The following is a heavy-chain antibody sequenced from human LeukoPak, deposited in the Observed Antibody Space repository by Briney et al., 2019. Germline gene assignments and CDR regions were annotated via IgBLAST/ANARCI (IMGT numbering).Heavy chain of an antibody. CDR1: GFTLSSHG. CDR3: ARDLSFGSLDF. CDR2: MWYDGSKE. Sequence: RPGGSLRLSCAASGFTLSSHGMHWVRQAPGKGLEWVAGMWYDGSKEDYADSVKGRFTISRDMSKNTLNLQMNSLRVEDTAMFYCARDLSFGSLDFRGQGTLVTVPS. V-gene: IGHV3-33*01. J-gene: IGHJ4*02. D-gene: IGHD1-26*01.